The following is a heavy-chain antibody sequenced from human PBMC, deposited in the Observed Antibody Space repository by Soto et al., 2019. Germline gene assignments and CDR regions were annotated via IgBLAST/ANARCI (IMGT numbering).Heavy chain of an antibody. D-gene: IGHD2-2*01. CDR1: GFTFSSYA. V-gene: IGHV3-23*01. CDR3: AKVQYCSSTSCYARGLDY. CDR2: ISGSGGST. J-gene: IGHJ4*02. Sequence: GGSLRLSCAASGFTFSSYAMSWVRQAPGKGLEWVSAISGSGGSTYYADSVKGRFTISRDNSKNTLYLQMNSLRAEDTAVYYCAKVQYCSSTSCYARGLDYWGQGTLVTVSS.